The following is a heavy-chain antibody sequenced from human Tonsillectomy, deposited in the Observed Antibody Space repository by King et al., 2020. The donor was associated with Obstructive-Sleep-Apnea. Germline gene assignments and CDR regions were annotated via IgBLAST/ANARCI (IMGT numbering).Heavy chain of an antibody. V-gene: IGHV4-39*07. D-gene: IGHD2-2*01. CDR2: ISDSGRT. J-gene: IGHJ4*02. Sequence: QVQLQESGPGLVKPSDTLSLTCSVAGSITSTTYYWSWVRQAPGKGLEWIGSISDSGRTFYNPSLKSRVTISGETSKNLFSLRLRFVTAADTAFYYCARDGGSRDIMVVPTAAVFDFWGQGTLVTVSP. CDR1: GSITSTTYY. CDR3: ARDGGSRDIMVVPTAAVFDF.